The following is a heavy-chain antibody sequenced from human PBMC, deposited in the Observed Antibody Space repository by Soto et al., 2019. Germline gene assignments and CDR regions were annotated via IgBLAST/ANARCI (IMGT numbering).Heavy chain of an antibody. CDR1: GFTFSSYA. V-gene: IGHV3-23*01. Sequence: PVGSLRLSCAASGFTFSSYAMSWVRQAPGKGLEWVSAISGSGGGTYYADSVKGRFTISRDNSKNTLYLQMNSLRAEDTAVYYCAKGGYDSSGYFPRNAFDIWGQGTMVTVSS. CDR2: ISGSGGGT. J-gene: IGHJ3*02. CDR3: AKGGYDSSGYFPRNAFDI. D-gene: IGHD3-22*01.